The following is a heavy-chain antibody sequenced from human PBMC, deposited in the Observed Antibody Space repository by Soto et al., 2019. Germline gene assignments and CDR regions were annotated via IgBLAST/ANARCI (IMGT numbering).Heavy chain of an antibody. D-gene: IGHD6-19*01. CDR2: VYPGDSDT. Sequence: GESLKISCRGSGYSFTSYWIVCVRQMAGKGLEWMGTVYPGDSDTTYNPSFQGQVTISADKSISTAYQQWGSLKGSGTYMSYCTRQGIALVLYFGTDAWGRGPSLTV. J-gene: IGHJ6*04. CDR1: GYSFTSYW. CDR3: TRQGIALVLYFGTDA. V-gene: IGHV5-51*01.